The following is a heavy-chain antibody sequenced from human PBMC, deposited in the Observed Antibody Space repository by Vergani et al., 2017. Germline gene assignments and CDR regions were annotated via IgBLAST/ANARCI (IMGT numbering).Heavy chain of an antibody. J-gene: IGHJ5*02. V-gene: IGHV2-5*01. Sequence: QITLKESGPTLIKPTQNLTLTCTFSGFSLDTGGVGVGWIRQPPGKGLEWVALIYWNDDKRYSSSLKPRLILTKDTSKNQVVLTLTNVVPADTATYYCARLYKHCGDCVGDSRVDPWGQGTLVAVSS. CDR2: IYWNDDK. D-gene: IGHD4-17*01. CDR1: GFSLDTGGVG. CDR3: ARLYKHCGDCVGDSRVDP.